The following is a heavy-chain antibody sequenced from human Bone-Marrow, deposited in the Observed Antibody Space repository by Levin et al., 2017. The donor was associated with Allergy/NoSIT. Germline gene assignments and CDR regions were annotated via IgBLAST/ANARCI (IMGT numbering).Heavy chain of an antibody. D-gene: IGHD1-1*01. CDR2: INSSSSYI. CDR3: ASRLSTTGGLDV. V-gene: IGHV3-21*01. J-gene: IGHJ6*02. Sequence: GGSLRLSCAVSGVTRNNYTLTWVRQPPGKGLEWVSSINSSSSYINYADSVKGRFTISRDNAKKSLYLQINSLRAEDTALYYCASRLSTTGGLDVWGRGTTVTVSS. CDR1: GVTRNNYT.